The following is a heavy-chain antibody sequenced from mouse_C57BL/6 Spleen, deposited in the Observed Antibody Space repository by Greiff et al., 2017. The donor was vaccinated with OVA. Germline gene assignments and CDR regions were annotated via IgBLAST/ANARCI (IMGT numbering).Heavy chain of an antibody. Sequence: VQLQQSGPELVKPGASVKISCKASGYTFTDYYMNWVKQSHGKSLEWIGDINPNNGGTSYNQKFKGKATLTVDTSSSTAYMELRSLTSEDSAVYYCARGITTVVDWYFDVWGTGTTVTVSS. CDR1: GYTFTDYY. D-gene: IGHD1-1*01. V-gene: IGHV1-26*01. J-gene: IGHJ1*03. CDR2: INPNNGGT. CDR3: ARGITTVVDWYFDV.